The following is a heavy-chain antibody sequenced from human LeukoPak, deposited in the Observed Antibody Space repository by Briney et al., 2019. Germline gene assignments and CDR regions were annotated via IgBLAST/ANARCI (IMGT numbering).Heavy chain of an antibody. CDR3: RSGIDY. J-gene: IGHJ4*02. Sequence: PGGSLRLSCAASGFTFSSYSMNWVRQAPGKGLEWVSYISSSSSTIYYADSVKGRFTISRDNAKNSLYLQMNSLKTEDTAVYYCRSGIDYWGQGTLVTVSS. CDR2: ISSSSSTI. V-gene: IGHV3-48*01. CDR1: GFTFSSYS.